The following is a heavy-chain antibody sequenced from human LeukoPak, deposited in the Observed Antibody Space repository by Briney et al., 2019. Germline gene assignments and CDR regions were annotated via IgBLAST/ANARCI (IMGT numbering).Heavy chain of an antibody. V-gene: IGHV3-30-3*01. CDR3: ARDAGYCSSTSCYAWGPGDY. CDR2: ISYDGSNK. D-gene: IGHD2-2*01. Sequence: GSLRLSCAASGFTFSSYAMHWVRQAPGKGLEWVAVISYDGSNKYYADSVKGRFTISRGNSKNTLYLQMNSLRAEDTAVYYCARDAGYCSSTSCYAWGPGDYWGQGTLVTVSS. J-gene: IGHJ4*02. CDR1: GFTFSSYA.